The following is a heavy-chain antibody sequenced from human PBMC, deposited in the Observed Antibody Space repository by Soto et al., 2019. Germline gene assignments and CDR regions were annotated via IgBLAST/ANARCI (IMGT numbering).Heavy chain of an antibody. V-gene: IGHV1-69*19. CDR3: ARELQVPTPAFVY. Sequence: QVQLVQSGAEMKKPGSSVKVSCQSSGGTFNTYAMNWVRQAPGQGTEGMGDISPMFGAANYAPKFQGRVTIPADESTGTSYMQSSSLTSEETALYFCARELQVPTPAFVYSRQGTLVPVSS. D-gene: IGHD3-10*01. CDR2: ISPMFGAA. CDR1: GGTFNTYA. J-gene: IGHJ4*02.